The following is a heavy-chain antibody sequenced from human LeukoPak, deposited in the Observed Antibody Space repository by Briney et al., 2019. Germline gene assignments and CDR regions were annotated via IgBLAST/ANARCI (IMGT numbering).Heavy chain of an antibody. D-gene: IGHD6-6*01. V-gene: IGHV1-58*02. J-gene: IGHJ4*02. CDR2: IVVGSGNT. CDR1: GFTFTSSA. CDR3: AAADYSSSPFDY. Sequence: SVKVSRKASGFTFTSSAMQWVRQARGQRLEWIGWIVVGSGNTNYAQKFQERVTITRDMSTSTAYMELSSLRSEDTAVYYCAAADYSSSPFDYWGQGTLVTVSS.